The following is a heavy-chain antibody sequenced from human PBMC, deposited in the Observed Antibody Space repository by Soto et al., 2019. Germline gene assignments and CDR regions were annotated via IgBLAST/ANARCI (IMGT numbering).Heavy chain of an antibody. CDR1: GGSISSGGYY. D-gene: IGHD6-25*01. J-gene: IGHJ5*02. V-gene: IGHV4-31*03. CDR2: IYHSGST. Sequence: QVQLQESGPGLVKPSQTLSLTCTVSGGSISSGGYYWSWIRQHPGKGLEWIGYIYHSGSTYYNPPPRIRVTISVDTSKNQFSLKVSSVTAADTAVYYCAREAAGILNWFDPWGQGTLVTVSS. CDR3: AREAAGILNWFDP.